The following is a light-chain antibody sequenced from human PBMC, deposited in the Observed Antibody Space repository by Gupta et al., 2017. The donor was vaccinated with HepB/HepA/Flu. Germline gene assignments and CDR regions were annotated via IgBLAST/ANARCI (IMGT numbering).Light chain of an antibody. J-gene: IGKJ2*04. V-gene: IGKV3-15*01. CDR2: GAS. CDR3: QQHNNWPMCS. Sequence: EIVMTQSPATLSVSPGERSTLSCRASQSVSSNLAWYQQKPGQAPRLLIYGASTRATGIPARFCGSGYGKKFTLTISSRQSEDFAVYYCQQHNNWPMCSFGQGTKLEIK. CDR1: QSVSSN.